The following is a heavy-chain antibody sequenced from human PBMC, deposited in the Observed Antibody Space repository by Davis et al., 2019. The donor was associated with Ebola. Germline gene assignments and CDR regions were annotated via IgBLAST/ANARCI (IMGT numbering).Heavy chain of an antibody. D-gene: IGHD2-15*01. V-gene: IGHV1-69*13. CDR1: GGTFSSYA. CDR3: ARGRKYCSGGSCPKNWFDP. CDR2: IIPIFGTA. J-gene: IGHJ5*02. Sequence: SVKVSCKASGGTFSSYAISWVRQAPGQGLEWMGGIIPIFGTANYAQKFQGRVTITADESTSTAYMELSSLRSEDTAVYYCARGRKYCSGGSCPKNWFDPWGQGTLVTVSS.